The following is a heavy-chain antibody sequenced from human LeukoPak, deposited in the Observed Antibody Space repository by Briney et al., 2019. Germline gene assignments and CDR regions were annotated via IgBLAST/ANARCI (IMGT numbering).Heavy chain of an antibody. CDR3: ARGRSNRNYYYYYMDV. CDR2: INHSGST. V-gene: IGHV4-34*01. J-gene: IGHJ6*03. D-gene: IGHD5-24*01. Sequence: SETLSLTCAVYGGSFSGYYWSWIRQPPGKGLEWIGEINHSGSTNYSPSLKSRVTISVDTSKNQFSLKLSSVTAADTAVYYCARGRSNRNYYYYYMDVWGKGTTVTVSS. CDR1: GGSFSGYY.